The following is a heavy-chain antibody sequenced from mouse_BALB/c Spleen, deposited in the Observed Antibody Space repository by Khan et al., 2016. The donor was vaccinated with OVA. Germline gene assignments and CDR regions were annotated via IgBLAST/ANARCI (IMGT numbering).Heavy chain of an antibody. CDR2: FYPGGTTI. Sequence: QVQLKESGAELVKPGASVKLSCKASGYTFTEYIIHWLKQRSGQGLEWIGWFYPGGTTIKYNEKFKDKATLTADKSSSTVYMELSRLTSEDSALYFCARHEDYGNWLDYWGQGTTLTVSS. D-gene: IGHD2-1*01. CDR1: GYTFTEYI. V-gene: IGHV1-62-2*01. J-gene: IGHJ2*01. CDR3: ARHEDYGNWLDY.